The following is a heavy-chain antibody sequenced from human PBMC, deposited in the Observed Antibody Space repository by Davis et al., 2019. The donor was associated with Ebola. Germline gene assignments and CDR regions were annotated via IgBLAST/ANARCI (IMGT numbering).Heavy chain of an antibody. J-gene: IGHJ4*02. CDR2: ISDDGTSK. CDR1: GFTFSDYA. V-gene: IGHV3-30-3*01. Sequence: GSLRLSCAASGFTFSDYAIYWVRQAPGKGLEWVAIISDDGTSKYYADSVKGRFTVSRDNSRNTVSLLMSSLRPEDTAVYYCAREQWLVHYLDYWGQGTLVSVSS. CDR3: AREQWLVHYLDY. D-gene: IGHD6-19*01.